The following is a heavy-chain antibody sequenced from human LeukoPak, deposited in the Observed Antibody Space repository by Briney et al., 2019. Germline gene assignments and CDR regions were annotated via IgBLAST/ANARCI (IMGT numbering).Heavy chain of an antibody. V-gene: IGHV3-23*01. CDR2: ISGSGGST. D-gene: IGHD3-9*01. CDR3: AKGVRAGYDILTGYGTDY. J-gene: IGHJ4*02. CDR1: GFTFSSYA. Sequence: GGSLRLSCAASGFTFSSYAMSWVRQAPGKGLEWVSAISGSGGSTYYADSVKGRFTISRDNSKNTLYLQMNSLRAEDTAVYYCAKGVRAGYDILTGYGTDYWGQGTLVTVSS.